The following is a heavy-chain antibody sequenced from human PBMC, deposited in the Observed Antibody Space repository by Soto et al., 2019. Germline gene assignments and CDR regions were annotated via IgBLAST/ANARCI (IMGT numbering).Heavy chain of an antibody. D-gene: IGHD3-10*01. CDR2: IQSGGPT. CDR1: GFTVSSKY. Sequence: GGSLRLSCAASGFTVSSKYMSWVRQAPGKGLEWVSLIQSGGPTYYADSVKGRFTISRDTSENTVHLQMDSLRAEDTAVYYCARRYYGSAMYYYDYWGQGTLVTVSS. V-gene: IGHV3-66*04. J-gene: IGHJ4*02. CDR3: ARRYYGSAMYYYDY.